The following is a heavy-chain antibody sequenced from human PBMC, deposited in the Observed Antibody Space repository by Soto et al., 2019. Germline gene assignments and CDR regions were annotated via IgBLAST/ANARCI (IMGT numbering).Heavy chain of an antibody. J-gene: IGHJ5*02. CDR1: GVSVSDYH. CDR3: ARVPDR. V-gene: IGHV4-59*02. D-gene: IGHD2-2*01. Sequence: PSETLYLTCSVSGVSVSDYHWTWIRLTPKKELQWIGFIHYNGRTDSSPSLKSRVTISVDRSKNQFSLKLSSVTAADTAVYYCARVPDRWGQGTLVTVSS. CDR2: IHYNGRT.